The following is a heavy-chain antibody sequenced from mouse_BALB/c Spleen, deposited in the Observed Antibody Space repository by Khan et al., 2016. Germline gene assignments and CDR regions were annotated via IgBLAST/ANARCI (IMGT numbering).Heavy chain of an antibody. CDR1: GYTFTTAG. CDR3: ASGSSYFDY. Sequence: QIQLVQSGPELKKPGETVRISCKASGYTFTTAGMQWVQKMPGKGLKWIGWINTHSGVPKYAEDFKGRFAFSLETSASTAYLQISNLKNEDSATDFCASGSSYFDYWGQGTTLTVSS. V-gene: IGHV9-4*02. J-gene: IGHJ2*01. CDR2: INTHSGVP. D-gene: IGHD1-1*01.